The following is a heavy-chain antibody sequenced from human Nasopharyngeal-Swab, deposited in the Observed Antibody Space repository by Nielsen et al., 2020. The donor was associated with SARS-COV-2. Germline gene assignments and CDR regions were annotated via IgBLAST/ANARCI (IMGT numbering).Heavy chain of an antibody. D-gene: IGHD2-2*03. V-gene: IGHV1-8*02. CDR3: ARMMAGYDGYLQN. Sequence: ASVKVSCKASGDTFANYGINWVRQAPGHGLVWLGTTQLSNAKTVYAEKFQRRVTMTWNTSITTAYMRLSGLRSDETAVYYCARMMAGYDGYLQNWGQGTLVTVSS. CDR1: GDTFANYG. CDR2: TQLSNAKT. J-gene: IGHJ1*01.